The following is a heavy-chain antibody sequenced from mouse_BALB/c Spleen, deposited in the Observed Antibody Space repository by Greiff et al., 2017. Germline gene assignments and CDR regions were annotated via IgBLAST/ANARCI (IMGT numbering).Heavy chain of an antibody. CDR2: IYPGSGNT. CDR1: GYTFTDYY. D-gene: IGHD1-1*01. CDR3: ARRWLITTVVDYAMDY. V-gene: IGHV1-77*01. Sequence: QVQLQQSGAELARPGASVKLSCKASGYTFTDYYINWVKQRTGQGLEWIGEIYPGSGNTYYNEKFKGKATLTADKSSSTAYMQLSSLTSEDSAVYFCARRWLITTVVDYAMDYWGQGTSVTVSS. J-gene: IGHJ4*01.